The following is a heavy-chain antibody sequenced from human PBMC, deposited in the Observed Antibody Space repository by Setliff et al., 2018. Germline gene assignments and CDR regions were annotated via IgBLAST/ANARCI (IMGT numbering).Heavy chain of an antibody. V-gene: IGHV3-7*01. CDR3: ARDGHNVYYFDY. J-gene: IGHJ4*02. CDR1: GFTFSSFW. D-gene: IGHD1-1*01. Sequence: GGSLRLSCAASGFTFSSFWMSWVRQSPGKGLEWVANINQDGSGKYYVDSVKGRFTISRDNAKNSLSLQMNGLRAEDTAVYYCARDGHNVYYFDYWGLGTLVTVSS. CDR2: INQDGSGK.